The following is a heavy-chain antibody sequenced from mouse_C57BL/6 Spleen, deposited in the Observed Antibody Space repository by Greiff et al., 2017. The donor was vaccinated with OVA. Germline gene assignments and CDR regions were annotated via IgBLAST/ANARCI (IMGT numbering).Heavy chain of an antibody. J-gene: IGHJ3*01. CDR2: IDPNSGGT. Sequence: VKQSCKASGYTFTSYWMHWVKQRPGRGLEWIGRIDPNSGGTKYNEKFKSKATLTVDKPSSTAYMQLSSLTSEDSAVYYCAPDSSGYVGFAYWGQGTLVTVSA. V-gene: IGHV1-72*01. CDR1: GYTFTSYW. D-gene: IGHD3-2*02. CDR3: APDSSGYVGFAY.